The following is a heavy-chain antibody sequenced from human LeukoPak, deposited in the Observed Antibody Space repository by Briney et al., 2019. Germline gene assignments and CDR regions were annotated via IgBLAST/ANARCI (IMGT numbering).Heavy chain of an antibody. V-gene: IGHV3-21*01. Sequence: GGSLRLSCAASGFTFSSYSMNWVRQAPGKGLEWVSSISSSSSYIYYADSVKGRFTISRDNAKNSLYLQMNSLRAEDTAEYYCARDPTNNRWYGNDYWGQGTLVTVSS. CDR1: GFTFSSYS. CDR2: ISSSSSYI. J-gene: IGHJ4*02. CDR3: ARDPTNNRWYGNDY. D-gene: IGHD6-13*01.